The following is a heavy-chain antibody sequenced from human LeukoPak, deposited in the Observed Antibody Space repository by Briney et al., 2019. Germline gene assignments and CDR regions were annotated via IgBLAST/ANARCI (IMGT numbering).Heavy chain of an antibody. CDR3: ARAYHSSWYLNWFDP. CDR1: GGSISSYH. V-gene: IGHV4-59*01. Sequence: SETLSLTCTVSGGSISSYHWSWIRQPPGKGLEWIGYIYYTGNTNYNPSLKSRVTISVDSSKSQFSLKLSSVTPADTAVYYCARAYHSSWYLNWFDPWGQGTLVTVSS. CDR2: IYYTGNT. D-gene: IGHD6-13*01. J-gene: IGHJ5*02.